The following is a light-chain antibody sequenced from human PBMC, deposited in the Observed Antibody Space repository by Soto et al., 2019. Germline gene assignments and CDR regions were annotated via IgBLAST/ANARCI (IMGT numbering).Light chain of an antibody. CDR1: SSDVGGYNY. V-gene: IGLV2-14*03. CDR3: SSYTSNNTLL. Sequence: QSALTQPASVSGSPGQSITISCTGTSSDVGGYNYVSWYQHHPGKAPKLMIYDVSNRPSGVSNRFSGSKSGNTASLTISGLQAEDEADYYCSSYTSNNTLLFGIGTKVTVL. J-gene: IGLJ1*01. CDR2: DVS.